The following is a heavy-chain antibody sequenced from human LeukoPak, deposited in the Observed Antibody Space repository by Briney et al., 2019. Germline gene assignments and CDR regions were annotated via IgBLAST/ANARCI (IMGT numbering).Heavy chain of an antibody. Sequence: GRSLRLSCAASGSTFSSYGMHWVRQAPGKGLEWVAVISYDGSNKYYADSVKGRFTISRDNSKNTLYLQMNSLRAEDAAVYYCAKDGRAIRVVVVGDFDYWGQGTLVTVSS. CDR3: AKDGRAIRVVVVGDFDY. CDR2: ISYDGSNK. J-gene: IGHJ4*02. V-gene: IGHV3-30*18. D-gene: IGHD2-15*01. CDR1: GSTFSSYG.